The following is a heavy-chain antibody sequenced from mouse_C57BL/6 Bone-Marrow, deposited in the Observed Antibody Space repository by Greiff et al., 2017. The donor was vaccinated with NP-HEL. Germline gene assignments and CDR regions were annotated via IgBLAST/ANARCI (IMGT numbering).Heavy chain of an antibody. CDR3: ARGTTVVPYAMDY. Sequence: EVKLEESGGGLVQPGGSLKLSCAASGFTFSDYGMAWVRQAPRKGPEWVAFISNLAYSIYSADTVTGRFTISRENAKNTLYLEMSSLRSEDTAMYYCARGTTVVPYAMDYWGQGTSVTVSS. D-gene: IGHD1-1*01. CDR2: ISNLAYSI. V-gene: IGHV5-15*04. CDR1: GFTFSDYG. J-gene: IGHJ4*01.